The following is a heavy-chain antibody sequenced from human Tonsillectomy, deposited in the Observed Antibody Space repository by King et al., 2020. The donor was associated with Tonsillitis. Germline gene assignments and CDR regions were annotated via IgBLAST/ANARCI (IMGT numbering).Heavy chain of an antibody. CDR3: GSVNVQWLFDPRDPLGRRATIWFDS. Sequence: QLQESGPGLVKPSQTLSLTCAVSGGSIGNSRHSWSWIRQPPGKGLEWIAYMDSGESTNYNPSLQSRVTMSMDSSRNQFFLNVNSVTAADTAVSFCGSVNVQWLFDPRDPLGRRATIWFDSWGQGILVTVPS. D-gene: IGHD3-22*01. J-gene: IGHJ5*01. V-gene: IGHV4-30-4*07. CDR2: MDSGEST. CDR1: GGSIGNSRHS.